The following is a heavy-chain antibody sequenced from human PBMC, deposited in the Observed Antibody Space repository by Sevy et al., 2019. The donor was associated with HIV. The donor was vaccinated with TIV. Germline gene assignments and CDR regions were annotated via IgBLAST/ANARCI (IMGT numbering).Heavy chain of an antibody. CDR1: GFSFNTYT. V-gene: IGHV3-21*01. Sequence: LSLTCAASGFSFNTYTFYWVRQAPGEGLEWISSISSSGVYEYYADSVRGRFTISRDNAKNSLSLQMNGLRVEDTGVYYCARVPDSGGRGRADYWGQRTRVTVSS. CDR3: ARVPDSGGRGRADY. D-gene: IGHD1-26*01. J-gene: IGHJ4*02. CDR2: ISSSGVYE.